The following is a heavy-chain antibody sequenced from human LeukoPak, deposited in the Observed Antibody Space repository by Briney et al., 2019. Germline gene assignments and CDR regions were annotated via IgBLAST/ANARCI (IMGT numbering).Heavy chain of an antibody. Sequence: ASVKVSCKASGGTFSSYTISWVRQAPGQGLEWMGRIIPILGIANYAQKFQGRVTITADKSTSTAYMELSSLRSEDTAVYYCARDYGDSPLYYYGMDVWGKGTTVTVSS. CDR1: GGTFSSYT. V-gene: IGHV1-69*04. CDR3: ARDYGDSPLYYYGMDV. J-gene: IGHJ6*04. D-gene: IGHD4-17*01. CDR2: IIPILGIA.